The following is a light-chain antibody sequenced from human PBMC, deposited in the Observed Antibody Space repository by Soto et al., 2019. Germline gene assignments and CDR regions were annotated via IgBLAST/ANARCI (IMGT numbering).Light chain of an antibody. J-gene: IGKJ5*01. V-gene: IGKV3-11*01. CDR2: DAS. Sequence: EIALTQSPGTLSLSPGERATLSCRASQSISSCLAWYQQKPGQAPRLLMYDASNRATGISGRLSSSGSGTDFALTISRLEPEDCAVYYCHLRSNWPSITFGQGTRREIK. CDR3: HLRSNWPSIT. CDR1: QSISSC.